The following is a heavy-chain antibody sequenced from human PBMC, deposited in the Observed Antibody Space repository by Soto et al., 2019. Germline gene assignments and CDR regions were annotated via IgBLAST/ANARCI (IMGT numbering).Heavy chain of an antibody. CDR1: GGSFSDYY. V-gene: IGHV4-34*01. D-gene: IGHD3-10*01. J-gene: IGHJ4*02. CDR2: INHSGSH. CDR3: ARFGYYGSGSYGDF. Sequence: QVQLQQWGAGLLKPSETLSLTCVVYGGSFSDYYWTWIRQPPGKGLEWIGEINHSGSHNYNPSLKSRVTMSVDTSKNQFSLKLNSVTAADTAMYYCARFGYYGSGSYGDFWGQGNLVTVSS.